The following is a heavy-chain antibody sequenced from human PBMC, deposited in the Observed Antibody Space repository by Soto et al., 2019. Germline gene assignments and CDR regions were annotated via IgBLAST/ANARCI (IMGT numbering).Heavy chain of an antibody. CDR3: ARGTDHYYYYMDV. V-gene: IGHV4-34*01. CDR2: INHSGST. J-gene: IGHJ6*03. Sequence: SETLSLTCAVYGGSFSGYYWSWIRQPPGKGLEWIGEINHSGSTNYNPSLKSRVTISVDTSKNQFSLKLSSVTAADTAVYYCARGTDHYYYYMDVWGKGTTVTVSS. CDR1: GGSFSGYY. D-gene: IGHD2-21*02.